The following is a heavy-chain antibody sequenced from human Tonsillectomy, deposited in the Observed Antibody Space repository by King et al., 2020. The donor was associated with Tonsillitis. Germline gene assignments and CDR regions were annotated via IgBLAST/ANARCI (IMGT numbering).Heavy chain of an antibody. CDR1: GGSFSGYY. V-gene: IGHV4-34*01. CDR2: ISHSGST. J-gene: IGHJ4*02. Sequence: HVQLQQWGAGLLKPSETLSLTCAVSGGSFSGYYWSWIRQPPGKGLEWIGEISHSGSTNYNPSLKSRVTISLDTSKTQFSLKLSSVTAADTAVYYCARDPHGPFDYWGQGTLVTVSS. CDR3: ARDPHGPFDY.